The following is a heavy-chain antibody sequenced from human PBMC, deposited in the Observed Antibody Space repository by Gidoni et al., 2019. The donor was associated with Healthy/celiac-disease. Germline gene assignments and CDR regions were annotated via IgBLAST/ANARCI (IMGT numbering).Heavy chain of an antibody. J-gene: IGHJ3*02. D-gene: IGHD2-15*01. CDR1: GGSISSYY. CDR3: ARARYCSGGSCEAFDI. Sequence: QVQLQESGPGLVKSSETLSLTCTVSGGSISSYYWSWIRQPPGKGLEWIGYIYYSGSTNYNPSLKSRVTISVDTSKNQFSLKLSAVTAADTAVYYCARARYCSGGSCEAFDIWGQGTMVTVSS. CDR2: IYYSGST. V-gene: IGHV4-59*01.